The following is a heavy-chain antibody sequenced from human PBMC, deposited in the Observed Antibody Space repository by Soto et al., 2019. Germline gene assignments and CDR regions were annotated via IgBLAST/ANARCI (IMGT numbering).Heavy chain of an antibody. CDR3: AREEAVRIERRFDP. J-gene: IGHJ5*02. CDR1: GDSISTTNHY. CDR2: ISYSGTT. D-gene: IGHD2-15*01. V-gene: IGHV4-30-4*08. Sequence: SETLSLTCTVSGDSISTTNHYWNWIRQPPGKGLEWIGFISYSGTTYYIPSLKSRLTISVDTSKNQFSLKLSSVTAADTDVYYCAREEAVRIERRFDPWGQGALVKVSS.